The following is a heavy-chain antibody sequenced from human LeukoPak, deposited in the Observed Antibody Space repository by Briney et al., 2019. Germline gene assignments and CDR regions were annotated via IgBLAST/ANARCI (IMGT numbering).Heavy chain of an antibody. J-gene: IGHJ3*02. CDR3: ASLTTADAFDI. CDR1: GGSFSGYY. CDR2: IIDTGST. Sequence: SETLSLTCAVYGGSFSGYYWTWIRQPPGKGLEWIGEIIDTGSTKYNSSLKSRVTISVDTSKNQFSLKLSSVTAADTAVFYCASLTTADAFDIWGQGTMVTVSS. V-gene: IGHV4-34*12. D-gene: IGHD3-22*01.